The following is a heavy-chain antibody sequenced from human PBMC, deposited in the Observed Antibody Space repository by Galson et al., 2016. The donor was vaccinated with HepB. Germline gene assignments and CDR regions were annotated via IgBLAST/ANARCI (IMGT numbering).Heavy chain of an antibody. CDR2: IDSSRTIT. Sequence: SLRLSCAASGFTFSDYYMSWVRQPPGKGLEYIADIDSSRTITHYADSVKGRFTISRDNAKSALYLQMNDLRANDTAFYYCATQRRLDNWGQGTLVTVSS. V-gene: IGHV3-11*01. J-gene: IGHJ4*02. CDR3: ATQRRLDN. CDR1: GFTFSDYY.